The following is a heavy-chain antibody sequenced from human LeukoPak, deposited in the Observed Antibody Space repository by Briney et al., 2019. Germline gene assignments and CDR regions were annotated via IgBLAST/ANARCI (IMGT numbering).Heavy chain of an antibody. D-gene: IGHD2-2*01. CDR2: ISGNGVST. Sequence: TGGSLRLSCAASGFTFSSYAMYWVRRTPGKGLEYVSVISGNGVSTHYATSVKGRFTISRDNSKNTLHLQMGSLRAEDMAVYYCARDASDIVVVPAAVGPFDLWGQGTLVTVSS. J-gene: IGHJ4*02. CDR1: GFTFSSYA. V-gene: IGHV3-64*01. CDR3: ARDASDIVVVPAAVGPFDL.